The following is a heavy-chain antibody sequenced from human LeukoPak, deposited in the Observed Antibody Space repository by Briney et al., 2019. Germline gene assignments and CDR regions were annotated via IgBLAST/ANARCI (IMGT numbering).Heavy chain of an antibody. Sequence: SVKVSCKASGGTFSSYAISWVRQAPGQGLEWMGGIIPIFGTANYAQKFQGRVTITTDESTSTAYMELSSLRSEDAAVYYCAVPKGGSSWYAQIDYWGQGTLVTVSS. CDR3: AVPKGGSSWYAQIDY. J-gene: IGHJ4*02. CDR2: IIPIFGTA. V-gene: IGHV1-69*05. CDR1: GGTFSSYA. D-gene: IGHD6-13*01.